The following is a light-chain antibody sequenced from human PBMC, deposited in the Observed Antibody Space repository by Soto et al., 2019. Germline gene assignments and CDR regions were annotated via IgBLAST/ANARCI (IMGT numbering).Light chain of an antibody. V-gene: IGKV3-15*01. Sequence: EVVMTQSPATLSVSPGERATLSCRASETVATNLAWYQQKPGQAPRLLISGASTRAAGISDRFRGSGSGTEFTLTISSLRSEDSAIYYCQQRSNWPRFTFGPGTKVDIK. CDR1: ETVATN. CDR3: QQRSNWPRFT. CDR2: GAS. J-gene: IGKJ3*01.